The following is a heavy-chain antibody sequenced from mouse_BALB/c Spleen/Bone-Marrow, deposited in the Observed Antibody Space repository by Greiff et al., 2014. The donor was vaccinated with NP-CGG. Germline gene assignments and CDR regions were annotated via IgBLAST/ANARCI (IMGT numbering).Heavy chain of an antibody. CDR3: ARSGERYGAMDY. V-gene: IGHV5-4*02. Sequence: EVQGVESGGGLVKPGGSLKLSCAASGFTFSDYYVYWVRQTPEKRLEWVATISDGGGYTYYPDSVWGRFTISRDNAKNNLYLQMSSLKSEDTAMYYCARSGERYGAMDYWGQGTSVTVFS. CDR1: GFTFSDYY. CDR2: ISDGGGYT. D-gene: IGHD2-10*02. J-gene: IGHJ4*01.